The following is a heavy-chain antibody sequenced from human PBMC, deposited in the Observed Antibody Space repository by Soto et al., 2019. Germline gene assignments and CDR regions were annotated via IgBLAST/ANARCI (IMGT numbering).Heavy chain of an antibody. Sequence: SLRLSCAASGFTFDDYAMHWVRQAPGKGLKGVSGISWNSGSIGYADSVKGRFTISRDNAKNSLYLQMNSLRAEDTALYYCAKADTYYYDSSGPRSAPYYFDYWGQGTLVTV. CDR3: AKADTYYYDSSGPRSAPYYFDY. V-gene: IGHV3-9*01. D-gene: IGHD3-22*01. CDR1: GFTFDDYA. J-gene: IGHJ4*02. CDR2: ISWNSGSI.